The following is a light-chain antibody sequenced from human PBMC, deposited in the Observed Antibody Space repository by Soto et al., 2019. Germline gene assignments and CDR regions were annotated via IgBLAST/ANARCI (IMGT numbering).Light chain of an antibody. CDR3: CSYADNYSYV. V-gene: IGLV2-11*01. CDR2: DVS. J-gene: IGLJ1*01. CDR1: SSDVGAYNY. Sequence: QSVLTQPRSVSGSPGQSVTSSCTGTSSDVGAYNYVSWYQQHPGKAPKLMTYDVSKRPSGVPDRLSGSKSGNTASLTISGLQAEDEADYYCCSYADNYSYVFGTGTKVTVL.